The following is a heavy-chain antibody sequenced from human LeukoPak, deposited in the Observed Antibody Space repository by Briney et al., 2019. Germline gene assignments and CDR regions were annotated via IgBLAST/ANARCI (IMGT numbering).Heavy chain of an antibody. J-gene: IGHJ6*02. D-gene: IGHD3-3*01. Sequence: PGRSLRLSCAASGFTFSSYGMHWVRQAPGKGLEWVAVISYDGSNKYYADSVKGRLTISRDNSKNTLYLQMNSLRAEDTAVYYCAGERFLEWLSPSYYYGMDVWGQGTTVTVSS. CDR1: GFTFSSYG. CDR3: AGERFLEWLSPSYYYGMDV. V-gene: IGHV3-30*03. CDR2: ISYDGSNK.